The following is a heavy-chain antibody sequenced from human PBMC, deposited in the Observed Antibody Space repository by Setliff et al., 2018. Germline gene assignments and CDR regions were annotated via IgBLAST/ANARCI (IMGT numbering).Heavy chain of an antibody. D-gene: IGHD3-3*01. Sequence: GSLRLSCAASGFTVSTFSMHWVRQAPVKGLEWVANINQGGSDQFYVESVKGRFTISRDNAKNSLFLQMNSLRVEDTAVYYCARDVFDFRTGQAGPWGQGTLVTVSS. J-gene: IGHJ5*02. V-gene: IGHV3-7*01. CDR1: GFTVSTFS. CDR3: ARDVFDFRTGQAGP. CDR2: INQGGSDQ.